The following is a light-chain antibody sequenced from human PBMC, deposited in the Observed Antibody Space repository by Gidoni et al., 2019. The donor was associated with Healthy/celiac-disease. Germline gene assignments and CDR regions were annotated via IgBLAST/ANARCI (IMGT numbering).Light chain of an antibody. V-gene: IGKV2-28*01. J-gene: IGKJ2*01. Sequence: VMPPSPLSLPVTPGEPASISCRSSQSLLHSNGYNYLDWYLQKPGQSPQLLIYLGSNRAAGVPDRFSGSGSGTDFTLKISRVEAEDVGVYYCMQALQTSYTFGQGTKLEIK. CDR1: QSLLHSNGYNY. CDR2: LGS. CDR3: MQALQTSYT.